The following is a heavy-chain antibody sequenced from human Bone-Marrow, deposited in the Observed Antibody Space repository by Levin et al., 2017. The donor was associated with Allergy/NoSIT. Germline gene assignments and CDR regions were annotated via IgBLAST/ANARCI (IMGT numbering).Heavy chain of an antibody. CDR3: ARGYVSGNYYS. D-gene: IGHD3-10*01. Sequence: LSLTCAASGFTFSSYAMTWVRQAPGKGLEWVSSISRSSATRSYADSVRGRFTVSRDDAQNSVYLQMNSLRADDAAVYYCARGYVSGNYYSWGQGTLVTVSS. V-gene: IGHV3-48*04. CDR2: ISRSSATR. CDR1: GFTFSSYA. J-gene: IGHJ4*02.